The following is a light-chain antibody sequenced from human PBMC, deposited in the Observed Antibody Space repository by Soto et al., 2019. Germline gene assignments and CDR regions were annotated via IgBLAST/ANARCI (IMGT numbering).Light chain of an antibody. Sequence: QSVLTQPASVSGSPGQSITTSCTGTSSDVGSYNLVSWYQQHPGKAPKLMIYEGSKRPSGVSNRFSGSKSGNTASLTISGLQAEDEADYYCCSYAGSSTYYVFGTGTKLTVL. J-gene: IGLJ1*01. V-gene: IGLV2-23*01. CDR2: EGS. CDR1: SSDVGSYNL. CDR3: CSYAGSSTYYV.